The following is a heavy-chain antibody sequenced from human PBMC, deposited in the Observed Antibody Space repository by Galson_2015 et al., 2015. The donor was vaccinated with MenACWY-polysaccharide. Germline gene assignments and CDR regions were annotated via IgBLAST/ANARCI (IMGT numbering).Heavy chain of an antibody. D-gene: IGHD2-8*01. J-gene: IGHJ5*02. CDR2: IEGDASGT. V-gene: IGHV3-23*01. Sequence: SLRLSCAASGFTFSNYAMSWVRQAPGKGLEWVSTIEGDASGTFYADSVKGRFTISKDNSKNTLYLQMNSLRAGDTATYFCAKDGVSANGVYDWFDPWGQGTLVTASS. CDR1: GFTFSNYA. CDR3: AKDGVSANGVYDWFDP.